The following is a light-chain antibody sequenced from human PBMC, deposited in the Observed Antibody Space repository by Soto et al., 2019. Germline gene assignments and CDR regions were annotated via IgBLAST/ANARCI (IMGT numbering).Light chain of an antibody. CDR3: QLRSSWPPYT. CDR1: QSVGTY. CDR2: DAS. Sequence: EFVLTQSPATLSLSPGEGASLSCWASQSVGTYMAWYQHKPGQPPRLLIYDASKTAAGIPATFSGSGSGTNFTFTISSLEPADFALYFCQLRSSWPPYTFAQGTKVEMK. V-gene: IGKV3-11*01. J-gene: IGKJ2*01.